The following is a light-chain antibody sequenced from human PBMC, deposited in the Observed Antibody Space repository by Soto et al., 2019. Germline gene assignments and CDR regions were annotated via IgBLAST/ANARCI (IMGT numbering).Light chain of an antibody. V-gene: IGKV3-20*01. J-gene: IGKJ2*03. CDR2: ATS. CDR1: QSVSSNY. CDR3: QQYGNSPRYS. Sequence: EIVLTQSPGTLSLSLGERATLSCRASQSVSSNYLAWYQQKPGQAPRLLIYATSSRATGIPDRFSGSGSGTDFTLPISRLEPEDVAVYYCQQYGNSPRYSFGQGTKLEIK.